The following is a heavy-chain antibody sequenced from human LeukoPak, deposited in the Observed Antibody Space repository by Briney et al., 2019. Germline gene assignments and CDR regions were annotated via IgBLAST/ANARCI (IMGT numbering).Heavy chain of an antibody. D-gene: IGHD1-7*01. CDR2: INHSGST. V-gene: IGHV4-34*01. Sequence: PSETLSLTCAVYGGSFSGYYWSWIRQPPGKGLEWIGEINHSGSTNYNPSPKSRVTISVDTSKNQFSLKLSSVTAADTAVYYCARGTGTSYYYYYMDVWGKGTTVTVSS. CDR1: GGSFSGYY. CDR3: ARGTGTSYYYYYMDV. J-gene: IGHJ6*03.